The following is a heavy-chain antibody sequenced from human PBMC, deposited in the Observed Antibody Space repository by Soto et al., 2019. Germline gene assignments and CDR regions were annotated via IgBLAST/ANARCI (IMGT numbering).Heavy chain of an antibody. CDR1: GFTFSLYS. CDR3: ARAATGRLDV. Sequence: EVQLVESGGGLVQPGGSLRLSCAASGFTFSLYSMSWVRQAPGKGLEWVSYISRSSTGIHYADSVKGRFTISRDDAPNSTHLQRTSLSDGDTAVYYCARAATGRLDVWGQGPTVSISS. V-gene: IGHV3-48*02. D-gene: IGHD1-26*01. J-gene: IGHJ6*02. CDR2: ISRSSTGI.